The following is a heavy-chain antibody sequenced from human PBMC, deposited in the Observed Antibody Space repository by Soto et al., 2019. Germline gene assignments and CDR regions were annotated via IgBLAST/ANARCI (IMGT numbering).Heavy chain of an antibody. CDR1: GYTFTSYG. Sequence: ASVKVSCKASGYTFTSYGISWVRQAPGQGLEWMGWISAYNGNTNYAQKLQGRVTMTTDTSTSTAYMELRRLRSDDTAVYYCARETGYYDRTSYYYYYGMDVWGQGTTVTVSS. CDR3: ARETGYYDRTSYYYYYGMDV. CDR2: ISAYNGNT. J-gene: IGHJ6*02. D-gene: IGHD3-22*01. V-gene: IGHV1-18*01.